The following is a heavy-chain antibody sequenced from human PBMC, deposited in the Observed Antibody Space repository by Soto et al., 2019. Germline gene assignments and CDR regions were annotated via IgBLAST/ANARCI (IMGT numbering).Heavy chain of an antibody. V-gene: IGHV3-30-3*01. CDR2: ISYDGSNK. J-gene: IGHJ4*02. D-gene: IGHD3-22*01. Sequence: GGSLRLSCAASGFTFSSYAMHWVRQAPGKGLEWVAVISYDGSNKYYADSVKGRFTISRDNSKNTLYLQMNSLRAEDTAVYYCARDYYDSSGYYYVGPVYWGQGTLVTVSS. CDR3: ARDYYDSSGYYYVGPVY. CDR1: GFTFSSYA.